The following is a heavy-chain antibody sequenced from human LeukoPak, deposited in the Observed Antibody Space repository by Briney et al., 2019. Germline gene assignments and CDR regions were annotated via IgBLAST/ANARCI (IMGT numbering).Heavy chain of an antibody. J-gene: IGHJ4*02. Sequence: SETLSLTCTVSGYSISSGYYWGWIRQPPGKGLEWIGEINHSGSTNYNPSLKSRVTISVDTSKNQFSLELSSVTAADTAVYYCARRATRDRYDSRPFDYWGQGTLVAVSS. CDR1: GYSISSGYY. D-gene: IGHD3-22*01. CDR3: ARRATRDRYDSRPFDY. V-gene: IGHV4-38-2*02. CDR2: INHSGST.